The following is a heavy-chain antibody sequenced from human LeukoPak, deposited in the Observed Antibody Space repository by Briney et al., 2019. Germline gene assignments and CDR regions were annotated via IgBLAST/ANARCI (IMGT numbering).Heavy chain of an antibody. V-gene: IGHV4-4*07. J-gene: IGHJ4*02. Sequence: SETLSLTCTVSGGSISSYYWSWIRQPAGKGLEWIGRIYTSGSTNYNPSLKSRVTMSVDTSKNQFSLKLSSVTAADTAVYYCARDAAAGKIARFDYWGQGTLVTVSS. D-gene: IGHD6-13*01. CDR1: GGSISSYY. CDR3: ARDAAAGKIARFDY. CDR2: IYTSGST.